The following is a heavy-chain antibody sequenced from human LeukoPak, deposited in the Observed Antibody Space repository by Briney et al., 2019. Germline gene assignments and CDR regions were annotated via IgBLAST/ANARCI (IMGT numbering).Heavy chain of an antibody. CDR2: ISHGGIT. J-gene: IGHJ4*02. D-gene: IGHD2-2*01. CDR3: GIFMDVVPGSMS. V-gene: IGHV4-34*01. Sequence: SETLSLTCGVYDGSLINYYCHWIRQAPGKGLEWIGEISHGGITKHNPSLKGRVTMSQDTSKRQFSLKMNSMTAADTGVYYCGIFMDVVPGSMSWGLGTLVPVSS. CDR1: DGSLINYY.